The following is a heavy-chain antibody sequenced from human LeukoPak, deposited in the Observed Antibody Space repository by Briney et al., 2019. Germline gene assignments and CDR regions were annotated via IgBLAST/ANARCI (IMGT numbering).Heavy chain of an antibody. D-gene: IGHD3-10*02. CDR1: GDSINSGNSH. Sequence: SETLSLTCAVSGDSINSGNSHWTWIRQPPGKGLEWLGSVYDSWNNYYNPSLESRITMSVDTSKNQYSLELSSVIAADTAVYYCASYFVGNGGRGYWGQGALVTVSS. V-gene: IGHV4-30-4*01. CDR3: ASYFVGNGGRGY. J-gene: IGHJ4*02. CDR2: VYDSWNN.